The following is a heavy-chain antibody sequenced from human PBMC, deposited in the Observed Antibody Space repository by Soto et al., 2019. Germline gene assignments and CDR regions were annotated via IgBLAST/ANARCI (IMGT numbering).Heavy chain of an antibody. Sequence: PGGSLRLSCAASEFTFSNYAMSWVRQAPGKGLEWVSSISDNGGTTYYYANSVKGRFTISRDNSKNTLYLQMSSLRAEDTAVYYCARRQISTHTRGAASARGAMDVWGQGTTVTVSS. CDR3: ARRQISTHTRGAASARGAMDV. J-gene: IGHJ6*02. CDR1: EFTFSNYA. CDR2: ISDNGGTT. D-gene: IGHD6-13*01. V-gene: IGHV3-23*01.